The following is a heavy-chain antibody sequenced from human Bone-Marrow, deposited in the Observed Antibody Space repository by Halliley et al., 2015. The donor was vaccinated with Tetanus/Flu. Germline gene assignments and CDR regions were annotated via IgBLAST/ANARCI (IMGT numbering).Heavy chain of an antibody. CDR2: YYYGGST. CDR3: ATLGYTSGNSFDH. D-gene: IGHD2-15*01. V-gene: IGHV4-59*08. CDR1: GGSIGSHF. Sequence: TLSLTCTLSGGSIGSHFWCWIRQPPGRGLEWIGCYYYGGSTYYNPSLKSPVAISTDTSKNQFPLSLSSVTATDTAVYYCATLGYTSGNSFDHWGQGTPITVSS. J-gene: IGHJ4*02.